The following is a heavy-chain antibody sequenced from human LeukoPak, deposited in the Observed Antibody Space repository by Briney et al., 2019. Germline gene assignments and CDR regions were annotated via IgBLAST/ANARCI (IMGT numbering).Heavy chain of an antibody. D-gene: IGHD2-2*01. CDR3: TCSSTSCYYDWFDP. CDR1: GFTFSSYG. Sequence: GGSLRLSCAASGFTFSSYGMHWVRQAPGKGLEWVSAISGSGGSTYYADSVKGRFTISRDNSKNTLYLQMNSLRAEDTAVYYCTCSSTSCYYDWFDPWGQGTLVTVSS. V-gene: IGHV3-23*01. J-gene: IGHJ5*02. CDR2: ISGSGGST.